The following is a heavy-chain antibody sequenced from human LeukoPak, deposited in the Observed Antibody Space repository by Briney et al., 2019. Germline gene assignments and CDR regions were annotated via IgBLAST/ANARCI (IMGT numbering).Heavy chain of an antibody. J-gene: IGHJ4*02. D-gene: IGHD5-12*01. CDR3: AKDKGHTVATIMGVGDY. Sequence: PGGSLRLSCAASGFTFSSYAMHWVRQAPGKGLEWVAVISYDGSNKYYADSVKGRFTISRDNSKNTLCLQMNSLRAEDTAVYYCAKDKGHTVATIMGVGDYWGQGTLVTVSS. CDR2: ISYDGSNK. CDR1: GFTFSSYA. V-gene: IGHV3-30*04.